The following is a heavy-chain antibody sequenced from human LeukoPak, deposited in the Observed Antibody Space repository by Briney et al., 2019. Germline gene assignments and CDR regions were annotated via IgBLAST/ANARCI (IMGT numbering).Heavy chain of an antibody. Sequence: ASVKVSCKVSGYTLTELSMHWVRQAPGKGLEWMGGFDPEDGETIYAQKFQGRVTMTRDTSTSTVYMELSSLRSEDTAVYYCARATLDYGGLGLDYWGQGTLVTVSS. CDR2: FDPEDGET. J-gene: IGHJ4*02. CDR1: GYTLTELS. CDR3: ARATLDYGGLGLDY. D-gene: IGHD4-23*01. V-gene: IGHV1-24*01.